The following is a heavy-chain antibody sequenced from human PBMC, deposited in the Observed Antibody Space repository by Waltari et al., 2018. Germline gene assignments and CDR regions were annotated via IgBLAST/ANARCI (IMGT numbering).Heavy chain of an antibody. CDR3: VKTVVGSFIFDY. J-gene: IGHJ4*02. CDR1: GFSFSSYG. D-gene: IGHD1-26*01. Sequence: EVQLVESGGGLVQPGGSLRLSCSASGFSFSSYGRHWVRQPPGKGLEYVAGISDNGRRTYYANSVKDRFSISRDNSKNTLYIQMSSLRSEDTAIYYCVKTVVGSFIFDYWGQGTLVTVSS. V-gene: IGHV3-64D*06. CDR2: ISDNGRRT.